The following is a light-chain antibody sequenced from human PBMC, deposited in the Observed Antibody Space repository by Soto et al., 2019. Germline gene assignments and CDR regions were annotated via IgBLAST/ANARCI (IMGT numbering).Light chain of an antibody. CDR3: QQYNSYSIT. CDR1: QSIYKW. CDR2: KAS. Sequence: DIQMTQSPSSVSASIGDRVTMSCRASQSIYKWLVWYQQKPGKAPKLLIYKASSLESGVPSRFSGSGSGTEFTLTISSLQPDDFATYYCQQYNSYSITFGPGTKVDIK. J-gene: IGKJ3*01. V-gene: IGKV1-5*03.